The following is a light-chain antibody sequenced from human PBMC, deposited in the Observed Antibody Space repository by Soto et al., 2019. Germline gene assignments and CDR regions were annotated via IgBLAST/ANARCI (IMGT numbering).Light chain of an antibody. Sequence: EIVMTQSPATLSASPGERATLSCRASQSVSSNLAWYQQKPGQAPRLLIYGASTRASGIPARFSGSASGTEITLTISSLQSEDFAVYYCQQYNNWPWTFGQGNKVEIK. J-gene: IGKJ1*01. CDR3: QQYNNWPWT. CDR1: QSVSSN. CDR2: GAS. V-gene: IGKV3-15*01.